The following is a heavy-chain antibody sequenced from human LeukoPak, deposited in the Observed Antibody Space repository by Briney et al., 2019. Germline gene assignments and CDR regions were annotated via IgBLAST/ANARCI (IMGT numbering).Heavy chain of an antibody. CDR2: INNDRSQI. J-gene: IGHJ4*02. D-gene: IGHD7-27*01. CDR1: GFTFSNNW. V-gene: IGHV3-7*01. Sequence: GGSLRLSCVASGFTFSNNWMSWVRQAQDKGLELVANINNDRSQIYYVDSVKGRFTISRDNAKNSLYLQMNSLRAEDTAVYYCVRRGSSSGWGDYWGQGTLVTVSS. CDR3: VRRGSSSGWGDY.